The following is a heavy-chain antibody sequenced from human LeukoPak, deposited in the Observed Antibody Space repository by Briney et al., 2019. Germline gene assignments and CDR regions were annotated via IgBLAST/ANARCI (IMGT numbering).Heavy chain of an antibody. Sequence: GSLRLSCAASGFTFSSYSMNWVRQAPGKGLEWVSSISSSSSYIYYADSVKGRFTISRDNAKNTLYLQMNSLRTEDTAVYYCAKDGPVSSNFYYYYYYMDVWGKGTTVTVSS. CDR1: GFTFSSYS. CDR3: AKDGPVSSNFYYYYYYMDV. CDR2: ISSSSSYI. J-gene: IGHJ6*03. V-gene: IGHV3-21*01. D-gene: IGHD6-13*01.